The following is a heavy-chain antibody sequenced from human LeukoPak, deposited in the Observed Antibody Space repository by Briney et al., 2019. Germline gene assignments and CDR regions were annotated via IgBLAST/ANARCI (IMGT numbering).Heavy chain of an antibody. CDR3: ASVAAESTYYGMDV. J-gene: IGHJ6*02. Sequence: PSETLSLTCTVSGGSISSGGYYWTWIRQHPGKGLEWIGYIYYSGSTFYNPSLKSRVTISVDTSKNQFSLKLSSVTAADTAVYYCASVAAESTYYGMDVWGQGTTVTVSS. CDR2: IYYSGST. D-gene: IGHD6-25*01. V-gene: IGHV4-31*03. CDR1: GGSISSGGYY.